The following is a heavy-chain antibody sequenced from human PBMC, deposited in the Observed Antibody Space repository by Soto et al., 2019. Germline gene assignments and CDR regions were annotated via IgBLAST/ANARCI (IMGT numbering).Heavy chain of an antibody. V-gene: IGHV3-21*01. CDR2: ISSSSSYI. CDR1: GFTFSSYS. J-gene: IGHJ4*02. CDR3: ARDLGSVSSSSNY. D-gene: IGHD6-6*01. Sequence: PGGSLRLSCAASGFTFSSYSMNWVRQAPGKGLEWVSSISSSSSYIYYADSVKGRFTISRDNAKNSLYLQMNSLRAEDTAVYYCARDLGSVSSSSNYWGQGTLVTVSS.